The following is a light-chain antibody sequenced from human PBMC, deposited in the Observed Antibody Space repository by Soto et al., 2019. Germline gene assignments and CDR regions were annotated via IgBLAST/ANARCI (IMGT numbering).Light chain of an antibody. CDR1: SSDVGGFDY. J-gene: IGLJ2*01. Sequence: QSALTQPASVSGSPGQSITISCTGSSSDVGGFDYVSWYQQHPGKAPKLMIYDVSNRPSGVSNRFSGSKSGNTASLTISGLQAEDEADYYRSSYTSISTLGGVFGGGTKLTVL. CDR3: SSYTSISTLGGV. CDR2: DVS. V-gene: IGLV2-14*03.